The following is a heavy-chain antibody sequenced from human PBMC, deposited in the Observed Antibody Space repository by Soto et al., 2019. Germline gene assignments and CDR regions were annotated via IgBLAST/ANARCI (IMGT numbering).Heavy chain of an antibody. V-gene: IGHV4-31*03. D-gene: IGHD1-1*01. CDR1: GGSVSSGGYY. Sequence: SETLSLTCTFSGGSVSSGGYYWSWIRQHPGKGLEWIGHIYDSESTYYNPSLKSRVTISVDTAKNQFSLKLTSVTAADTAVYYCARHTATGETHYWCQATLVTLS. CDR3: ARHTATGETHY. J-gene: IGHJ4*02. CDR2: IYDSEST.